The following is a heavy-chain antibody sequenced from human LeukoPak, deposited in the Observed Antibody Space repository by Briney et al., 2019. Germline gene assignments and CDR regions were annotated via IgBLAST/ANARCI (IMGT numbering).Heavy chain of an antibody. J-gene: IGHJ4*02. Sequence: QPGGSLRLSCAASGFTFSSYAMSWVRQAPGKGLEWVSAISGSGGSTYYADSVKGRFTISRDNSKNTLNLQMNSLSPEDTAVYYCAKDLRNVVVPAAMGIDYWGQGALVTVSS. CDR3: AKDLRNVVVPAAMGIDY. CDR2: ISGSGGST. D-gene: IGHD2-2*01. V-gene: IGHV3-23*01. CDR1: GFTFSSYA.